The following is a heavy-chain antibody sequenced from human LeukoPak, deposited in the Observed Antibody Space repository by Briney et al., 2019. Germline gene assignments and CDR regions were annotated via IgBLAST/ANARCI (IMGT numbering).Heavy chain of an antibody. V-gene: IGHV3-21*01. J-gene: IGHJ4*02. D-gene: IGHD3-22*01. CDR2: ISSSSSYI. CDR3: AREKGYYYDSSGPFDY. Sequence: GGSLRLSCAVSGFTFSSYSMNWVRQAPGKGLEWVSSISSSSSYIYYADSVKGRFTISRDNAKNSLYLQMNSLRAEDTAVYYCAREKGYYYDSSGPFDYWGQGTLVTVSS. CDR1: GFTFSSYS.